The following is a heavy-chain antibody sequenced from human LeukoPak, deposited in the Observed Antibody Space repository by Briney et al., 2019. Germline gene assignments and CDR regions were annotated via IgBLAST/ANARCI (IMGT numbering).Heavy chain of an antibody. CDR1: GFTFSSYG. CDR3: ARDRMYYYDSSGYPPDY. V-gene: IGHV3-33*01. J-gene: IGHJ4*02. CDR2: IWYDGSNK. D-gene: IGHD3-22*01. Sequence: GGSLRLSCAAPGFTFSSYGIHWVRQARGKGLEWVAVIWYDGSNKYYADSVKGRFTISRDNSKNSLYLQMNSLRAEDTAVYYCARDRMYYYDSSGYPPDYWGQGTLVTVSS.